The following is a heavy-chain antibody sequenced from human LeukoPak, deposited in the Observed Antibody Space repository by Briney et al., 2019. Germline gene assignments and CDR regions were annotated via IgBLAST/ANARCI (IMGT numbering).Heavy chain of an antibody. Sequence: PGRSLRLSCAASGFTFSSYGMHWVRQAPGKGLEWVAVIWYDGSNKYYADSVKGRFTISRDNSKNTLYLQMDSLRAEDTAIYYCSKGPHSMYSTSWFDYWGQGTLVTVSS. V-gene: IGHV3-33*06. CDR1: GFTFSSYG. CDR3: SKGPHSMYSTSWFDY. J-gene: IGHJ4*02. CDR2: IWYDGSNK. D-gene: IGHD2-2*01.